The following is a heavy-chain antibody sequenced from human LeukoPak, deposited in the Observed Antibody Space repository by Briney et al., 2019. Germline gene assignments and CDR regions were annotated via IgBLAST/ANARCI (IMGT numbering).Heavy chain of an antibody. D-gene: IGHD5-24*01. J-gene: IGHJ6*02. CDR3: ARRRDGYNSDHYNYGMDV. CDR2: ISAYNDNT. V-gene: IGHV1-18*01. CDR1: GYTFTNYG. Sequence: GASAKVSCKASGYTFTNYGISWVRQAPGQGLEWLGWISAYNDNTNYAQKLQGRVTMTTDTSTSTAYMELRSLRTDDTAVYYCARRRDGYNSDHYNYGMDVWGQGTTVTVSS.